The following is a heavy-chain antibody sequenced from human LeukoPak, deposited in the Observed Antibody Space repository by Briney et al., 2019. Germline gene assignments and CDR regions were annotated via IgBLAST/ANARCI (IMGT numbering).Heavy chain of an antibody. J-gene: IGHJ4*02. CDR2: INHSGST. Sequence: SETLSLTCAVYGGSFSGYYWSWIRQPPGKGLEWIGEINHSGSTNYNPSLKSRVTISVDTSKNQFSLKLSSVTAADTAVYYCASRGWLLRFLEWTFGPPPTYFDYWGQGTLVTVSS. V-gene: IGHV4-34*01. D-gene: IGHD3-3*01. CDR1: GGSFSGYY. CDR3: ASRGWLLRFLEWTFGPPPTYFDY.